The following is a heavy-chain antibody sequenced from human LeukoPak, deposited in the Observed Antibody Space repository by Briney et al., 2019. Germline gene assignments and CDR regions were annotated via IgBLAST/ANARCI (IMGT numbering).Heavy chain of an antibody. CDR3: AKENTMIVLGAFDI. J-gene: IGHJ3*02. V-gene: IGHV3-23*01. D-gene: IGHD3-22*01. CDR1: GFTFSSYA. Sequence: PGGSLTLSCAASGFTFSSYAMSWVRQAPGKGLEWVSGITSSGCNTYYADSVKGRFTISRDNSKKSLYLQMNSLRAEDMAVYYCAKENTMIVLGAFDIWGQGTMVTVSS. CDR2: ITSSGCNT.